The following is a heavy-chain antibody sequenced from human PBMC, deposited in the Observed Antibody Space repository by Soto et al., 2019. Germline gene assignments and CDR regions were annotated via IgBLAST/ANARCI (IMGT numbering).Heavy chain of an antibody. J-gene: IGHJ4*02. D-gene: IGHD3-22*01. CDR1: GGSISSYY. CDR2: IYYSGST. V-gene: IGHV4-59*01. CDR3: AMTYYDSSGYIDY. Sequence: SETLSLTCTVSGGSISSYYRSWIRQPPGKGLEWIGYIYYSGSTNYNPSLKSRVTISVDTSKNQFSLKLSSVTAADTAVYYCAMTYYDSSGYIDYWGQGTLVTVSS.